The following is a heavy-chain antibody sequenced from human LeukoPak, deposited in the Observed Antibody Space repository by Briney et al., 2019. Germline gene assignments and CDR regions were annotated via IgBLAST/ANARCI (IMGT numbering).Heavy chain of an antibody. J-gene: IGHJ5*02. D-gene: IGHD3-10*01. V-gene: IGHV4-4*07. CDR3: ARDSEFSPENWFDP. CDR2: IYTSGST. Sequence: SETLSLTCTVSGGSISSYYWSWIRQPAGKGLEWIGRIYTSGSTTYNPSLKSRVTMSVDTSKNQFSLKLSSVTAADTAVYYCARDSEFSPENWFDPWGQGTLVTVSS. CDR1: GGSISSYY.